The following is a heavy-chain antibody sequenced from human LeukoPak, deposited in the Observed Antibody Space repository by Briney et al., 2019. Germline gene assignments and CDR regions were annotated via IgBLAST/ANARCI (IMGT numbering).Heavy chain of an antibody. D-gene: IGHD5-12*01. J-gene: IGHJ3*02. Sequence: SETLSLTCTVSGGSISSGGYYWSWIRQHPGKGLEWIGYIYYSGSTYYNPSLKSRVTISVDTSKNQFSLKLSSVTAADTAVYYCATHAFDSGVVATIEWDAFDIWGQGTMVTVSS. CDR3: ATHAFDSGVVATIEWDAFDI. CDR2: IYYSGST. CDR1: GGSISSGGYY. V-gene: IGHV4-31*03.